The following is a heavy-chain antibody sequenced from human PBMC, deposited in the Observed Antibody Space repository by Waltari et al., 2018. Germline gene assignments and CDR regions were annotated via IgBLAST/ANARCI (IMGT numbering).Heavy chain of an antibody. CDR3: ARHLYSIDYLELAK. D-gene: IGHD3-22*01. CDR1: GFNFLSLA. Sequence: EEHLLESGGGLAQPGGSLRHYVTASGFNFLSLALIWVLQAPGKGLGWVSGISDSGVITKYADSVKGRFTVSRDNSKNTVFLHLNSLRAEDTAIYYCARHLYSIDYLELAKWGQGTLVTVSS. CDR2: ISDSGVIT. V-gene: IGHV3-23*01. J-gene: IGHJ4*02.